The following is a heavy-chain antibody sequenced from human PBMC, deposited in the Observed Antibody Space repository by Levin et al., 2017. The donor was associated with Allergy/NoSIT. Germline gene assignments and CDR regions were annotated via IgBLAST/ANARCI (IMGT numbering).Heavy chain of an antibody. Sequence: GESLKISCAASGFTFSNAWLSWVRQPPGKGLEWVARIKSKNDGGTIDYAAPVKGRFSISRDDSKNTVHLQMNSLKTEDTAVYYCTTVGVIMVAAIPFPGWGQGTLVTVSS. CDR2: IKSKNDGGTI. CDR1: GFTFSNAW. V-gene: IGHV3-15*01. J-gene: IGHJ4*02. D-gene: IGHD2-15*01. CDR3: TTVGVIMVAAIPFPG.